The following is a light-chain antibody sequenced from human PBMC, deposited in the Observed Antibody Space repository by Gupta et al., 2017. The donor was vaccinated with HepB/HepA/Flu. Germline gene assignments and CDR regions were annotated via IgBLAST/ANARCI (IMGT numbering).Light chain of an antibody. CDR1: QSVSRN. V-gene: IGKV3-11*01. CDR3: QQRSNWPLLT. J-gene: IGKJ5*01. Sequence: EIVLTQSPATLSLSPGERVTLSCRASQSVSRNLDWYQQKPGQAPRLLIYDASNVATGIPARFSGSGSGTDFTLTISSLEPEDFAIYYCQQRSNWPLLTFGEGTRMEIK. CDR2: DAS.